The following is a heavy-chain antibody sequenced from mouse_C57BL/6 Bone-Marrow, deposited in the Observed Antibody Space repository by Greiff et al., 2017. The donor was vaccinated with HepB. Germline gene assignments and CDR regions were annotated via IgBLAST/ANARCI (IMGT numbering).Heavy chain of an antibody. CDR2: ISGGGGNT. V-gene: IGHV5-9*01. CDR3: ARNYYGSSWAY. J-gene: IGHJ3*01. D-gene: IGHD1-1*01. Sequence: EVNVVESGGGLVNPGGSLKLSCAASGFTFSSYTMSWVRQTPEKRLEWVATISGGGGNTYYPDSVKGRFTISRDNAKNTLYLQMSSLRSEDTALYYCARNYYGSSWAYWGQGTLVTVSA. CDR1: GFTFSSYT.